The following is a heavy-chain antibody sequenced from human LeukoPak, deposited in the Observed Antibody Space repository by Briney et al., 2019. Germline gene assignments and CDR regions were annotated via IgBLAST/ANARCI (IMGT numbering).Heavy chain of an antibody. D-gene: IGHD2-21*02. CDR2: IRYDGSNK. CDR1: GFTFSSYG. Sequence: GGSLRLSCAASGFTFSSYGMHWVRQAPGKGLEWVAFIRYDGSNKYYADSVKGRFTISRDNSKNTLYLQMNSLRAEDTAVYYCAKDLGFGTRPKCGGDCLTDYWGQGTLVTVSS. CDR3: AKDLGFGTRPKCGGDCLTDY. V-gene: IGHV3-30*02. J-gene: IGHJ4*02.